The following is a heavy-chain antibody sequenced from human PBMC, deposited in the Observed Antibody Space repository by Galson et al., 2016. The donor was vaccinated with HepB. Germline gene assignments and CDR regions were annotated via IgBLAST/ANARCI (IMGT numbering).Heavy chain of an antibody. Sequence: TLSLTCAVSGESIGSGGFAWTWIRQPPGKGLECLGYIWPSTTTYYNPSLRSRVTISVDLSNNLFSLSLTSVTAADTAVYYCARARLPGSINAFEFWGQGTVVIVSS. CDR3: ARARLPGSINAFEF. CDR2: IWPSTTT. V-gene: IGHV4-30-2*01. D-gene: IGHD2-15*01. CDR1: GESIGSGGFA. J-gene: IGHJ3*01.